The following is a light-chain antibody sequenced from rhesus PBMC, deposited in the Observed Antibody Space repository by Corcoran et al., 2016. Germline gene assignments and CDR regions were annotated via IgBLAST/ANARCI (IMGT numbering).Light chain of an antibody. V-gene: IGLV2-13*03. Sequence: QAAPTQSPSVSGSPGQSVTISCIGTSSDIGGSNRVSWYQLHPGKAPKVLIYEVITRPSGVSDRFSVSKSGNTASLTISGLQVEDDADYYCSSYATFNTFTFGSGTRLTVL. CDR1: SSDIGGSNR. J-gene: IGLJ1*01. CDR3: SSYATFNTFT. CDR2: EVI.